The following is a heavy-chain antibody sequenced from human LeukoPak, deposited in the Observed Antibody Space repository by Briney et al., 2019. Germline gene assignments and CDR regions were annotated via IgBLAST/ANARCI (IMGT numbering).Heavy chain of an antibody. CDR3: TTERFTYGRHALGI. V-gene: IGHV3-15*01. J-gene: IGHJ3*02. D-gene: IGHD5-18*01. CDR2: MRSEARGGTP. CDR1: GFTLRNAW. Sequence: GGSLRLSCATSGFTLRNAWISWVRQAPGKGLEWGGRMRSEARGGTPDYAALVKGRFIISIDDSRSTLYLQMHSLETEDTASYYCTTERFTYGRHALGIWGQGTVVTVSS.